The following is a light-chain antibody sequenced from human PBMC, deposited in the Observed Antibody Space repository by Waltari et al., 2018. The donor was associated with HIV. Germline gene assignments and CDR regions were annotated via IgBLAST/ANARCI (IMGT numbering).Light chain of an antibody. CDR2: EVS. J-gene: IGLJ1*01. CDR3: ISYTSGSTLYV. CDR1: SSDVGGYNY. Sequence: QSALTQPASVSGSPGQSLTISCTGTSSDVGGYNYVSWYQQHPGRAPKAVVYEVSNRPSGISNRFSGSKSGNTASLTISGLQAEDEADYYCISYTSGSTLYVFGTGTKVTVL. V-gene: IGLV2-14*01.